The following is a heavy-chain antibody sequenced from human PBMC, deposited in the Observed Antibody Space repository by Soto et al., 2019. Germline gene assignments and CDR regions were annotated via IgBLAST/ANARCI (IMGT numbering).Heavy chain of an antibody. CDR3: ARAPGGYYYYFDY. J-gene: IGHJ4*02. D-gene: IGHD3-22*01. Sequence: ASVKVSCKASGYTFISYVISWVRPAPGQGLEWMGRISDYNGNADYAQKLQGRVTMTTDTSTNTAYMELRSLRSDDTAVYYCARAPGGYYYYFDYWGQGTLVTVSS. CDR2: ISDYNGNA. CDR1: GYTFISYV. V-gene: IGHV1-18*01.